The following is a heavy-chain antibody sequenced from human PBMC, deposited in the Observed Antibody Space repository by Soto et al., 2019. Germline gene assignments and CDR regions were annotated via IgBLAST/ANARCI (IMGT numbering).Heavy chain of an antibody. CDR1: GGSISSGDYY. CDR3: ARGLATVFWFDP. CDR2: IYYSGST. J-gene: IGHJ5*02. V-gene: IGHV4-30-4*01. Sequence: SETLSLTCTVSGGSISSGDYYWSWIRQPPGKGLEWIGYIYYSGSTYYNPSLKSRVTISVDTSKNQFSLKLSSVTAADTAVYYCARGLATVFWFDPWGQGTLVTVSS. D-gene: IGHD4-17*01.